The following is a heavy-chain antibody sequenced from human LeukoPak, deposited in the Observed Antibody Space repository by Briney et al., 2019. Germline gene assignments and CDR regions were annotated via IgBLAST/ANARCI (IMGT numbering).Heavy chain of an antibody. V-gene: IGHV3-7*01. CDR2: IKQDGSEK. J-gene: IGHJ4*02. CDR1: RFTFSSYW. CDR3: ATSMTTVTKTPLDY. D-gene: IGHD4-17*01. Sequence: GGSLRLSCAASRFTFSSYWMSWVRQAPGKGLEWVANIKQDGSEKYYVDSVKGRFTISRDNAKNSLYLQMNSLRAEDTAVYYCATSMTTVTKTPLDYWGQGTLVTVSS.